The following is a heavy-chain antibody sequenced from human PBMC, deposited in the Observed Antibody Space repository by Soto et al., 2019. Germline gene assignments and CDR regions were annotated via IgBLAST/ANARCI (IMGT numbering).Heavy chain of an antibody. CDR3: ARVFLWFGEINYFNP. CDR1: GGSISSGYSY. J-gene: IGHJ5*02. V-gene: IGHV4-31*02. D-gene: IGHD3-10*01. Sequence: ASETLSLTCTVSGGSISSGYSYWSWIRQHPGKGLEWIGYIYYSGSAYYNPSLKSRVTISVDTSKNQFSLRLSSVTAADTAVYYCARVFLWFGEINYFNPWGQGTLVTVSS. CDR2: IYYSGSA.